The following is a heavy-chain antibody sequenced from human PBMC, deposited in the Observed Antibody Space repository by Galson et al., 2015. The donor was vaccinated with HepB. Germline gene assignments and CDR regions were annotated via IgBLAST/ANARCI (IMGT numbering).Heavy chain of an antibody. D-gene: IGHD3-10*01. J-gene: IGHJ4*02. V-gene: IGHV1-3*04. CDR3: ARAHRYSCGELLQPFAF. Sequence: SVKVSCKASGYTFTSYNMNWVRQAPGQSLEWMGWINTGNGHIKYSHKFKGRVTITRDKAPSTPYMELSRLRSEDTAVYYCARAHRYSCGELLQPFAFWGQGTLVTVSS. CDR2: INTGNGHI. CDR1: GYTFTSYN.